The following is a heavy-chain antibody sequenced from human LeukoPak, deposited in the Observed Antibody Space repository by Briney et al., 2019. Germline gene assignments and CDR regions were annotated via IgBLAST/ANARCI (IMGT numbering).Heavy chain of an antibody. CDR2: INGDGSRT. Sequence: GSLRLSCAASGFTFSSYWMHWFRQAPGKGLVWCSRINGDGSRTNNADSVKGRFTISRDNAKNTLYLQMNSLRAEATAVYYYKRAAAGTRNAFDIWGQGTMVTVSS. V-gene: IGHV3-74*01. D-gene: IGHD6-19*01. CDR3: KRAAAGTRNAFDI. J-gene: IGHJ3*02. CDR1: GFTFSSYW.